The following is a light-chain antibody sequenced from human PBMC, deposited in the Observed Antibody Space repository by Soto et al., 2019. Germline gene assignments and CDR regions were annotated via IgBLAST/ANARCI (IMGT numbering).Light chain of an antibody. CDR3: AAWDDSLDGYV. CDR1: NSNIGSNT. J-gene: IGLJ1*01. Sequence: ALTQPPSASGTPGQRVTISCSGSNSNIGSNTVNWYQQFPGTAPKLLIYTNDQRPSGVPDRFSGSKSGTSASLAISGLQSEDEADYYCAAWDDSLDGYVFGAGTKVTVL. V-gene: IGLV1-44*01. CDR2: TND.